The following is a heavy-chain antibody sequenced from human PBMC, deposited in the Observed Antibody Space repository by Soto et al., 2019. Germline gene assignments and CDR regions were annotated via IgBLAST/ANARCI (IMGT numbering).Heavy chain of an antibody. CDR3: AKVRSNWGRIGYFDL. D-gene: IGHD7-27*01. V-gene: IGHV3-30*18. CDR1: GFTFSSYG. J-gene: IGHJ2*01. Sequence: GGSLRLSCAASGFTFSSYGMHWVRQAPGKGLEWVAVISYDGSNKYYADSVKGRFTISRDNSKNTLYLQMNSLRAEDTAVYYCAKVRSNWGRIGYFDLWGRGTLVTVSS. CDR2: ISYDGSNK.